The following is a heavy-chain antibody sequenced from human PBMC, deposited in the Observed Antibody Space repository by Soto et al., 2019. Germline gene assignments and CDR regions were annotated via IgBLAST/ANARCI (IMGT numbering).Heavy chain of an antibody. Sequence: TLSLPSTVSGSSISSGAHCGNWIRQPPGKGLEWIGYTYYSGSTYSNPSLTSRVSISVDPSKNQFSLELFSVTAADTAVYFCARDLQKWYLAMWGTGTMVT. CDR2: TYYSGST. J-gene: IGHJ3*02. CDR3: ARDLQKWYLAM. CDR1: GSSISSGAHC. D-gene: IGHD5-18*01. V-gene: IGHV4-30-4*01.